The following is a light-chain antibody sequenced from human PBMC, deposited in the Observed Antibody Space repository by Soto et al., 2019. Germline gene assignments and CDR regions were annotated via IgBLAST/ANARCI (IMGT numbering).Light chain of an antibody. CDR1: QVIGSRD. CDR2: GAS. Sequence: EIVMTQSPGTLSLSPGERATISCRASQVIGSRDLAWYHQKSGQAPRLLIYGASSRATGIPDRFSGSGSGTDFTLTISRLEPEDFGVYYCQQFGSSIPHTFGQGTKLEIK. J-gene: IGKJ2*01. V-gene: IGKV3-20*01. CDR3: QQFGSSIPHT.